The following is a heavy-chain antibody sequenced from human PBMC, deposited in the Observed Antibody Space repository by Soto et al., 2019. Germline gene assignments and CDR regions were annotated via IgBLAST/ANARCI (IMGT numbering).Heavy chain of an antibody. Sequence: PSETLSLTCTVSGSSISSSSYFWGWIRQPPGKGLEGVGSIYYSGSSYYSPSLKSRVTIYVDTSKNQFSMKRSSVTDADTDVYYGVGYYDILSGYQSLYNWFDPWGPGTLVTVSS. J-gene: IGHJ5*02. V-gene: IGHV4-39*01. CDR1: GSSISSSSYF. CDR2: IYYSGSS. D-gene: IGHD3-9*01. CDR3: VGYYDILSGYQSLYNWFDP.